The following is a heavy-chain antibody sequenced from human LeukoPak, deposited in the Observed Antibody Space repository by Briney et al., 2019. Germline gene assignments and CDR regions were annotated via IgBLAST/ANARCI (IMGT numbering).Heavy chain of an antibody. J-gene: IGHJ4*02. CDR2: ISSSSSYI. CDR1: GFTVSSNY. Sequence: MTGGSLRLSCAASGFTVSSNYMSWVRQAPGKGLEWVSSISSSSSYIYYADSVKGRFTISRDNAKNSLYLQMNSLRAEDTAVYYCARDPSSSWTSENYFDYWGQGTLVTVSS. D-gene: IGHD6-13*01. V-gene: IGHV3-21*01. CDR3: ARDPSSSWTSENYFDY.